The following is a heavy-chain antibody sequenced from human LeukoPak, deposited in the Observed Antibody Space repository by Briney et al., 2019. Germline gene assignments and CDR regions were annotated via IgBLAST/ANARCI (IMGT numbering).Heavy chain of an antibody. V-gene: IGHV4-39*07. J-gene: IGHJ4*02. Sequence: SETLSLTCTVSGGSISSYYWSWIRQPPGKGLEWIGSIYYSGSTYYNPSLKNRVAISVDTSKNQFSLKLSSVTAADTAVYYCAREQYRGQGTLVTVSS. CDR3: AREQY. CDR1: GGSISSYY. CDR2: IYYSGST.